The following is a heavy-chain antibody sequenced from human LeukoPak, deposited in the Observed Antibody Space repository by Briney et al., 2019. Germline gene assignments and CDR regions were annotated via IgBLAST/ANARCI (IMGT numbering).Heavy chain of an antibody. CDR2: ISYDGSNK. V-gene: IGHV3-30*03. CDR1: GFTFSSYG. CDR3: ARDPSAGKMDY. Sequence: GGSLRLSCAASGFTFSSYGMHWVRQAPGKGLEWVAVISYDGSNKYYADSVKGRFTISRDNSKNTLYLQMNSLRAEDTAVYYCARDPSAGKMDYWGQGTLVTVSS. J-gene: IGHJ4*02. D-gene: IGHD6-13*01.